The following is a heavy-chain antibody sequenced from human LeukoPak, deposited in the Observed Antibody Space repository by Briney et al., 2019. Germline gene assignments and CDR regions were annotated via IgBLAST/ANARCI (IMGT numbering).Heavy chain of an antibody. V-gene: IGHV1-69*05. D-gene: IGHD2-2*01. Sequence: ASVKVSCKASGFTFTGYYMHWVRQAPGQGLEWMGGIIPIFGTANYAQKFQGRVTITTDESTSTAYMELSSLRSEDTAVYYCALRHCSSTSCYWSGDYWGQGTLVTVSS. CDR3: ALRHCSSTSCYWSGDY. CDR1: GFTFTGYY. J-gene: IGHJ4*02. CDR2: IIPIFGTA.